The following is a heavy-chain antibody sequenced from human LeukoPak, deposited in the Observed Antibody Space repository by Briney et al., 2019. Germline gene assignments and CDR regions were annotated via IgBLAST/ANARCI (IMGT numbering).Heavy chain of an antibody. D-gene: IGHD3-16*01. V-gene: IGHV3-23*01. J-gene: IGHJ3*02. CDR3: AKARGLIGGAFEI. Sequence: GGSLRLSCAASGFTFSSYGMSWVRQAPGKGLEWVSAISGSGGSTYYADSVKGRFTISRDNSKNSLYLQMNSLRADDTALYYCAKARGLIGGAFEIWGQGTMVTVSS. CDR2: ISGSGGST. CDR1: GFTFSSYG.